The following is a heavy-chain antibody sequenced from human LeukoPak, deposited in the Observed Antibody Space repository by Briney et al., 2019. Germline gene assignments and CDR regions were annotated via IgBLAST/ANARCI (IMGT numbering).Heavy chain of an antibody. CDR1: GYTFTSYG. V-gene: IGHV1-18*01. D-gene: IGHD3-22*01. Sequence: ASVKVSCKASGYTFTSYGISWVQQAPGQGHEWMGWISAYNDNTNYAQKLQGRVTMTTDTSTSTAYMELRSLRSDDTAVYYCARDSSGDLDYWGQGTLVTVSS. CDR3: ARDSSGDLDY. CDR2: ISAYNDNT. J-gene: IGHJ4*02.